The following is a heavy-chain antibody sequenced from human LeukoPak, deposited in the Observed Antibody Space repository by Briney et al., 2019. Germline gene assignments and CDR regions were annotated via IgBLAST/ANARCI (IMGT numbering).Heavy chain of an antibody. CDR1: GFTFSSYA. CDR2: ISYDGSNK. V-gene: IGHV3-30*04. CDR3: AKGTKAHILTAYMRDRWFDP. J-gene: IGHJ5*02. D-gene: IGHD3-9*01. Sequence: GGSLRLSCAASGFTFSSYAMHWVRQAPGKGLEWVAVISYDGSNKYYADSVKGRFTISRDNPKNTLYLQMNSLRAEDTAVYYCAKGTKAHILTAYMRDRWFDPWGQGTLVTVSS.